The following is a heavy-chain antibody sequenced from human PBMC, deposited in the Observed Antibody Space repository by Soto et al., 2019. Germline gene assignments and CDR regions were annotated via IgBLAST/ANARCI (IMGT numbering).Heavy chain of an antibody. CDR1: GGTFSSYA. CDR2: IIPIFGTA. CDR3: SREGGYFCGDCFSVCQYYYYGMDV. V-gene: IGHV1-69*01. J-gene: IGHJ6*02. D-gene: IGHD2-21*02. Sequence: QVQLVQSGAEVKKPGSSVKVSCKASGGTFSSYAISWVRQAPGQGLEWMGGIIPIFGTANYAQKFQGRVTITADESTSTAYMELRRLRFEDTGVYFCSREGGYFCGDCFSVCQYYYYGMDVWGQGTQVTVSS.